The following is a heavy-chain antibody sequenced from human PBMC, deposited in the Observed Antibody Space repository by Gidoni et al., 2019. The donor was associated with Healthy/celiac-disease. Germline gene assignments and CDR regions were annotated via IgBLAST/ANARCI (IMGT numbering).Heavy chain of an antibody. D-gene: IGHD1-26*01. V-gene: IGHV4-34*01. Sequence: QGHLQQWGAGLLKPSETLSLTCAVYGGSFSGYYWSWIRQPPGKGLEWIGEINHSRITNSNPSLKRRVTISVDTSKNQLSLKLSSVTAADTAVYYCARGDGSPDAFDIWGQGTMVTVSS. J-gene: IGHJ3*02. CDR1: GGSFSGYY. CDR3: ARGDGSPDAFDI. CDR2: INHSRIT.